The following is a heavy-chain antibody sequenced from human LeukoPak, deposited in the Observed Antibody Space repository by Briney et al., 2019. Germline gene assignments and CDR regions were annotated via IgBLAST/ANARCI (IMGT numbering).Heavy chain of an antibody. J-gene: IGHJ4*02. CDR2: INPDTGAT. CDR3: ARWYNSCWYDY. D-gene: IGHD6-13*01. V-gene: IGHV1-2*02. Sequence: ASVKVSCNASGYTFGGYHLLWMRQAPGQGLEWLGWINPDTGATRYGQKFQGRVTMTRDTSISTVYMELSRLRSDDTAVYYCARWYNSCWYDYWGQGTLVSVSS. CDR1: GYTFGGYH.